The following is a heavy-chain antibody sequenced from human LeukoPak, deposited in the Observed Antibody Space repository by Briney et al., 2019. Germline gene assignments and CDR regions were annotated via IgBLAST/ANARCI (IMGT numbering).Heavy chain of an antibody. CDR2: IFYSGST. CDR1: GGSISSYY. Sequence: SETLSLTCTFSGGSISSYYWGWIRQPPGKGLEWIGSIFYSGSTYYNPSLKSRVTISVDTSNNQFSLKVTSVTAADTAIYYCARRDYGDAGRFDPWGQGTLVTVSS. V-gene: IGHV4-39*01. J-gene: IGHJ5*02. D-gene: IGHD4-17*01. CDR3: ARRDYGDAGRFDP.